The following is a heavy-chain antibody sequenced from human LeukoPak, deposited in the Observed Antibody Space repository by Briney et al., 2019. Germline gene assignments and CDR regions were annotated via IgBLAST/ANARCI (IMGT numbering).Heavy chain of an antibody. V-gene: IGHV3-7*01. CDR1: GFTFTTYW. CDR3: ARDLLVGGSGYHY. Sequence: GGSLRLSCAASGFTFTTYWMTWVRQAPGKGLEWVANIKQDGSDKYYVDSVKGRFTISRDNAKNSLYLQMNSLRAEDTAVYYCARDLLVGGSGYHYWGQGTLVTVTS. J-gene: IGHJ4*02. D-gene: IGHD3-22*01. CDR2: IKQDGSDK.